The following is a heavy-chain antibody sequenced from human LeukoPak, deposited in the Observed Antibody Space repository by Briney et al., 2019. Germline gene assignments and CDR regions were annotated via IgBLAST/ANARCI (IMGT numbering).Heavy chain of an antibody. V-gene: IGHV4-39*02. CDR2: IYYSGST. J-gene: IGHJ4*02. D-gene: IGHD3-3*01. CDR3: ARVYDFWSGNHGAYFDY. Sequence: SETLSLTCTVSGGSISSSSYYWGWIRQPPGKGLEWIGSIYYSGSTYYNPSLKSRVTISVDTSKNHFSLLLRSVTATDTALYYCARVYDFWSGNHGAYFDYWGQGTLASVSS. CDR1: GGSISSSSYY.